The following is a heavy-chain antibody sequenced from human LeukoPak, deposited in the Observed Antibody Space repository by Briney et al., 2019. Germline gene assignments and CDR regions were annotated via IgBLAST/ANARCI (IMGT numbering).Heavy chain of an antibody. Sequence: GGSLRLSCAASGFTFSSYAMTWVRQAPGKGLEWVSVISGSDGSTYYAGSVKGRFTISRDNSKNTLYLQLNSLRAEDTAVYYCARVDTVMAYYFDLWGQGTLVTVSS. CDR2: ISGSDGST. CDR3: ARVDTVMAYYFDL. D-gene: IGHD5-18*01. J-gene: IGHJ4*02. V-gene: IGHV3-23*01. CDR1: GFTFSSYA.